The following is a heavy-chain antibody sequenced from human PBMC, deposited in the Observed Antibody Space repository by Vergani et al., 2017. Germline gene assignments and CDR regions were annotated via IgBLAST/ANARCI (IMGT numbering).Heavy chain of an antibody. CDR2: IYYSGST. D-gene: IGHD6-6*01. J-gene: IGHJ5*02. Sequence: QLQLQESGPGLVKPSETLSLTCTVSGGSISSSSYYWGWIRQPPGKGLEWIGSIYYSGSTYYNPSLKSRVTISVDTSKNQFSLKLSSVTAADTAVYYFARPGIAARPSGWFDPWGQGTLVTVSS. CDR3: ARPGIAARPSGWFDP. CDR1: GGSISSSSYY. V-gene: IGHV4-39*01.